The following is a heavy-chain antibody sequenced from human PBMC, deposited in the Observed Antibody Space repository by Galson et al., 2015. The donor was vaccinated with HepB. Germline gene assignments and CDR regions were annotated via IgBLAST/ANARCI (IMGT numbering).Heavy chain of an antibody. CDR1: GFTFSDYH. D-gene: IGHD3-3*01. CDR3: ARTLYYGTWSQTKWFYP. V-gene: IGHV3-11*01. J-gene: IGHJ5*02. Sequence: SLRLSCAASGFTFSDYHMSWIRQAPGKGLEWISYITDRGTGAYYADSVRGRFTISRDNAKKSLSLQMNSLRAEDTAVYFCARTLYYGTWSQTKWFYPWGQGTLVTVSS. CDR2: ITDRGTGA.